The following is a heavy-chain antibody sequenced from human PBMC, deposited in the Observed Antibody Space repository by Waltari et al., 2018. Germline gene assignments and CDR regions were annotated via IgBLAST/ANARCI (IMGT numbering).Heavy chain of an antibody. V-gene: IGHV4-39*07. D-gene: IGHD6-19*01. J-gene: IGHJ4*02. CDR3: ASGGGYTNGWDY. Sequence: QPLLQESGPGLVKPSETLSLTCSVSGGSISSSNYYWGWIRQPPGKGLDWIGSIYYSGSPYYNSSLQSRVTISLDTSKNQFSLKLSSVTAADTAVYFCASGGGYTNGWDYWGQGTLVTVSS. CDR2: IYYSGSP. CDR1: GGSISSSNYY.